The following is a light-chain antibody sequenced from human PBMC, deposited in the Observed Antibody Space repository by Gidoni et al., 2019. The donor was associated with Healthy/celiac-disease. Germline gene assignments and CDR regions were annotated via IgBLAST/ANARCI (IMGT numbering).Light chain of an antibody. CDR3: QQLNSYPPNT. CDR2: AAS. J-gene: IGKJ2*01. Sequence: IQLTQSPSFLSASVGDRVTITCRASQGISSYLACYQQKPGKAPTLLIYAASPLQSGVPSRFSGSVSGTDFTLTISSLQPEDFATYYCQQLNSYPPNTFGQGTKLEIK. V-gene: IGKV1-9*01. CDR1: QGISSY.